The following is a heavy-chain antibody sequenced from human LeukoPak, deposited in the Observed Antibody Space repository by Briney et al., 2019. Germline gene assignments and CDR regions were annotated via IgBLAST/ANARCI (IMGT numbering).Heavy chain of an antibody. J-gene: IGHJ4*02. Sequence: GGSLRLSCAASGFTFSSYWMHWVRQAPGKGLVWVSRINSDGSSTSYADSVKGRFTISRDNAKNTLYLQMNSLRAEDTAVYYCARVEVAGLDFDYWGQGTLVTDSS. CDR2: INSDGSST. V-gene: IGHV3-74*01. CDR1: GFTFSSYW. CDR3: ARVEVAGLDFDY. D-gene: IGHD6-19*01.